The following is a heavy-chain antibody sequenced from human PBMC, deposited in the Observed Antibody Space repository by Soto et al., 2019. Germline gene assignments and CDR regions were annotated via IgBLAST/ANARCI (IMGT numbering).Heavy chain of an antibody. V-gene: IGHV1-69*01. Sequence: QVQLVQSGAEVKQSGSSVKVACKTSGGTLGTYAITWVRQAPGQGLEWLGGIIPIFGTTNYAQKFQGRVTITADESTSTDYMELSSLRSEGTAVYYCARVFSRSTTQRVYHYSGMDIWGQGTTVTVSS. D-gene: IGHD6-6*01. CDR2: IIPIFGTT. CDR1: GGTLGTYA. J-gene: IGHJ6*02. CDR3: ARVFSRSTTQRVYHYSGMDI.